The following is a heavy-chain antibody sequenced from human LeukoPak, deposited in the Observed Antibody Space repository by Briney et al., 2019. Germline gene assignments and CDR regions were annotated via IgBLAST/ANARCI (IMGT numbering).Heavy chain of an antibody. V-gene: IGHV3-53*01. J-gene: IGHJ4*02. D-gene: IGHD3-3*01. CDR1: GFTVSSNY. Sequence: GGSLRLSCAASGFTVSSNYMSWVRQAPGKGLEWVSVIYSGGSTYYADSVKGRFTISRDNSKNTLYLQMNSLRAEDTAVYYCARSVDDDFWSGYPDYWGQGTLVTVSS. CDR3: ARSVDDDFWSGYPDY. CDR2: IYSGGST.